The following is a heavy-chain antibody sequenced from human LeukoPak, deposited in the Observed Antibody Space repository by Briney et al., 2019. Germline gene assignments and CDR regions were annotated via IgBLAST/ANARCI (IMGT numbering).Heavy chain of an antibody. D-gene: IGHD4-23*01. CDR3: ARELKHAGNDY. CDR1: GFTFSSYA. Sequence: GGSLRLSCAASGFTFSSYAMHRVRQAPGKGLEWVAVISYDGSNKYYADSVKGRFTISRDNSKNTLYLQMNSLRAEDTAVYYCARELKHAGNDYWGQGTLVTVSS. J-gene: IGHJ4*02. CDR2: ISYDGSNK. V-gene: IGHV3-30-3*01.